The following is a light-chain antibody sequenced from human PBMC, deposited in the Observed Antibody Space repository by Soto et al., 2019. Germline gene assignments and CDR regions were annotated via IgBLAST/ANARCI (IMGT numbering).Light chain of an antibody. Sequence: QSALTQPASVSGSPGQSITISCTGTGSDVGGYNYVSWYQQHPGKAPKLMIYDVSNRPSGVSNRFSGTKSGNTASLTISGLQADDEADYYCSSYTSSATVVFGGGTKLTVL. CDR3: SSYTSSATVV. V-gene: IGLV2-14*01. CDR2: DVS. J-gene: IGLJ2*01. CDR1: GSDVGGYNY.